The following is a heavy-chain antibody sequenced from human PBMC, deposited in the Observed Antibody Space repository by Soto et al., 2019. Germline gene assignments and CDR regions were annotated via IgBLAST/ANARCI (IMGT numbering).Heavy chain of an antibody. J-gene: IGHJ4*02. CDR3: AQGMAPLDY. CDR1: GFTLSTYA. V-gene: IGHV3-23*01. D-gene: IGHD5-12*01. Sequence: EVQLLESGGGLVQAGGSLRLSCAASGFTLSTYAMSWVRQAPGKGLEWVSAITSSGRTYYADSVKGRCTISRDNSKNTLYLQMSSLRAEDTAVYYCAQGMAPLDYWGQGTLVTVSS. CDR2: ITSSGRT.